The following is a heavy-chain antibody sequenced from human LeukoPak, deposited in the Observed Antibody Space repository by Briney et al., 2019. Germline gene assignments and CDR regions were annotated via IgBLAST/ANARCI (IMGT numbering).Heavy chain of an antibody. Sequence: GGSLRLSCAASGFTFSSYGMHWVRQAPGKGLEWVAFIRYDGSNKYYADPVKGRFTISRDNSKNTLYLQMNSLRAEDTAVYYCAKGERVLLWFGELLYHYDAFDIWGQGTMVTVSS. D-gene: IGHD3-10*01. CDR1: GFTFSSYG. CDR2: IRYDGSNK. CDR3: AKGERVLLWFGELLYHYDAFDI. J-gene: IGHJ3*02. V-gene: IGHV3-30*02.